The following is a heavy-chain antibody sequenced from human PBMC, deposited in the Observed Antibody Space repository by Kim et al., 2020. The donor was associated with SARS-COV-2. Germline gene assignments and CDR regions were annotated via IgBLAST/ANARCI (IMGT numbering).Heavy chain of an antibody. Sequence: FQGRVTMTRDTSTSTVYMELSSLRSEDTAVYYCAREGGITMIVAKDAFDIWGQGTMVTVSS. J-gene: IGHJ3*02. D-gene: IGHD3-22*01. V-gene: IGHV1-46*01. CDR3: AREGGITMIVAKDAFDI.